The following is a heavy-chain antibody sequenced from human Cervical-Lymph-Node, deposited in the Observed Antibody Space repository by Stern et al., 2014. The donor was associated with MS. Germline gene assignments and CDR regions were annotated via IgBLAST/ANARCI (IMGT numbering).Heavy chain of an antibody. V-gene: IGHV3-53*01. CDR3: ARAIFGVNTAAMAPDAFDS. CDR1: GFTVSKNY. Sequence: EVQLVESGGGLIQPGGSLRLSCAAPGFTVSKNYMSWVRQAPGKGLEWVSLIYTDGRTYYAGSVKGRFTISRDSSKNMLFLQMNSLRAEVTAMYYCARAIFGVNTAAMAPDAFDSWGQGTMVTVSS. J-gene: IGHJ3*01. D-gene: IGHD3-3*01. CDR2: IYTDGRT.